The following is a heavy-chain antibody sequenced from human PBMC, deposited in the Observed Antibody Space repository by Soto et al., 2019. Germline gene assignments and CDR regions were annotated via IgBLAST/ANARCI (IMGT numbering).Heavy chain of an antibody. V-gene: IGHV1-69*01. J-gene: IGHJ4*02. CDR3: ASSYGVSWYGDF. CDR1: GDSFNDYP. CDR2: TIPVSGTT. D-gene: IGHD6-13*01. Sequence: QVPLVQSGAEVRKPGSSVKVSCHSSGDSFNDYPVTWVRQAPGQGLEWMGGTIPVSGTTNYAQEFQGRVTITADVSTSTVYMELSSLKYEDTALYYCASSYGVSWYGDFWGQGTLVTVSS.